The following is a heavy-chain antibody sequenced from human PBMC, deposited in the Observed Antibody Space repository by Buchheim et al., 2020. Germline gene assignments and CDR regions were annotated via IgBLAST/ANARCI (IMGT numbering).Heavy chain of an antibody. CDR2: ISYDGSNK. Sequence: QVQLVESGGGVVQPGGSLRLSCAASGFTFSSYGMHWVRQAPGKGLEWVAVISYDGSNKYYADSVKGRFTISRDNSKNTLYLQMNSLRGEDTAVYYCAKVSYDSSGYVDYWGQGTL. J-gene: IGHJ4*02. CDR3: AKVSYDSSGYVDY. D-gene: IGHD3-22*01. CDR1: GFTFSSYG. V-gene: IGHV3-30*18.